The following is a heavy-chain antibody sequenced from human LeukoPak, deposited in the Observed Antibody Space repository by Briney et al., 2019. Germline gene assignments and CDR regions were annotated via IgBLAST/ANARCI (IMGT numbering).Heavy chain of an antibody. D-gene: IGHD5-18*01. Sequence: GGSLRLSCAASGFTFGIYAMHWVRPAPGKGLEHVSTITTNGGNTYYADSVKGRFTISRDNSKDTLFLQMGSLRAEDMAVYYCAKPLTSYSSGFSDVFDVWGHGSMVTVSS. V-gene: IGHV3-64*02. CDR2: ITTNGGNT. CDR3: AKPLTSYSSGFSDVFDV. CDR1: GFTFGIYA. J-gene: IGHJ3*01.